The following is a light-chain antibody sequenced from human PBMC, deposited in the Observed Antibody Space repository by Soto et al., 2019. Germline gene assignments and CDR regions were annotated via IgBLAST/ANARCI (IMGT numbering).Light chain of an antibody. CDR1: QSVSIH. CDR3: QQTYSFPLT. V-gene: IGKV1-39*01. J-gene: IGKJ4*01. CDR2: GAS. Sequence: DIQMTQSPSSLSASVGDRVTITCRTSQSVSIHLNWYQQKPGKAPKLLIYGASSLQSEVPSRFSGSGSETDFTLTISSLQPEDFASYYCQQTYSFPLTFGGGTKVEIK.